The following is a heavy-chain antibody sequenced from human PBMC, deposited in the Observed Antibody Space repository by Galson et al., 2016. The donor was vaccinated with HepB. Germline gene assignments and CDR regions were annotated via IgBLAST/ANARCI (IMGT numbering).Heavy chain of an antibody. CDR3: ADMGATGDY. D-gene: IGHD1-26*01. Sequence: SLRLSCAASGFSFSNSWMSWVRQTPGKGLEWVANINQDGREMSYGDSVKGRFTISRDNAKKSLYLQMNSLRVEDTAVYYCADMGATGDYWGQGTLVTVSS. J-gene: IGHJ4*02. CDR2: INQDGREM. V-gene: IGHV3-7*01. CDR1: GFSFSNSW.